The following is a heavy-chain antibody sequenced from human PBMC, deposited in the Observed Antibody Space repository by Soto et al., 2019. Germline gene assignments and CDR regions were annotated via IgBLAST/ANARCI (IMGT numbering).Heavy chain of an antibody. D-gene: IGHD6-13*01. CDR2: IYHSGST. J-gene: IGHJ3*02. V-gene: IGHV4-38-2*01. CDR3: ARVKAVAGYEHDAFDI. Sequence: ETLSLTSAVPGYSIISVYYWRCIRQHPGKGLEWIGSIYHSGSTYYNPSLKSRVTISVDTSKNQFSLKLSPVTAADTAVYYCARVKAVAGYEHDAFDIWGQGTRAT. CDR1: GYSIISVYY.